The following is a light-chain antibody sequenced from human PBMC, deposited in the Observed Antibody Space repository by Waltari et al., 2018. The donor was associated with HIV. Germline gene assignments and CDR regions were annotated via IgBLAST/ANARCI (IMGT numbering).Light chain of an antibody. CDR1: SNDVGGYNY. Sequence: QSALTQPPSASGSPGQSVTLSCTGTSNDVGGYNYVSWHQQHPGKAPKLMIYDVIKGPSGVPDRFSGSKSGNTASLTVSGLQPEDEADYYCSSHAGSKVVFGGGTRLTVL. CDR2: DVI. CDR3: SSHAGSKVV. J-gene: IGLJ2*01. V-gene: IGLV2-8*01.